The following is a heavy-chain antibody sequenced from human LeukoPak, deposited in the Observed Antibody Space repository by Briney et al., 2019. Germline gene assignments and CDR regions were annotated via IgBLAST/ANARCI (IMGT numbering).Heavy chain of an antibody. CDR1: GGSISSYY. J-gene: IGHJ4*02. D-gene: IGHD1-26*01. V-gene: IGHV4-59*08. Sequence: PSETLSLTCTVSGGSISSYYWSWIRQPPGKGLEWIGYIYYSGSTNYNPSLKSRVTISVDTSKNQFSLKLSSVTAADTAVYYCGGSYYFDYWGQGTLVTVSS. CDR3: GGSYYFDY. CDR2: IYYSGST.